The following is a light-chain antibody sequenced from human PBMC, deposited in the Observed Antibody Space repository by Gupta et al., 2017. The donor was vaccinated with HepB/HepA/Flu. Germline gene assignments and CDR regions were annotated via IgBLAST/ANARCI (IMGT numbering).Light chain of an antibody. Sequence: EVLITQSPAPLSLFPGETATLSCRANPRVSNNLAWYQQKPGQAPRLLIYDASTRAIGIPGRFSGSGSGTEVTLPISSLQHEDFAVYYCQQHNNLPLTFGGGTKVEIK. J-gene: IGKJ4*02. V-gene: IGKV3D-15*01. CDR3: QQHNNLPLT. CDR1: PRVSNN. CDR2: DAS.